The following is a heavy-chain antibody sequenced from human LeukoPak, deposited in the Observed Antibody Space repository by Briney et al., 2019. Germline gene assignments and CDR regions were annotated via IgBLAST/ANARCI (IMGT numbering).Heavy chain of an antibody. CDR2: ISVRSNYI. CDR1: GYTYCSYS. Sequence: GGSLRLSCVASGYTYCSYSINGLRHAPGKGLEWVSSISVRSNYIHYADSVRGRFSISRDDARDSLYLQMNSLRAEDTAVYFCVRLRRNSDTSGFYYYYDFWGQGTLVTVSS. J-gene: IGHJ4*02. V-gene: IGHV3-21*01. CDR3: VRLRRNSDTSGFYYYYDF. D-gene: IGHD3-22*01.